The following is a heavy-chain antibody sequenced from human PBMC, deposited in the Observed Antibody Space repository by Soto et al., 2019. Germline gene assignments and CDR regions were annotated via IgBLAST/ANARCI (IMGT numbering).Heavy chain of an antibody. J-gene: IGHJ5*02. Sequence: SETLSLTCSVSGDSISSRGYYWGWIRQPPGKGLEWIGSIFYRGTAYYHPSVQSRGTIFLDTPKNQFSLNLTSVSAADTAVYYCARSGVTGTINWFDPWGQGTLVTVSS. CDR2: IFYRGTA. V-gene: IGHV4-39*01. CDR1: GDSISSRGYY. CDR3: ARSGVTGTINWFDP. D-gene: IGHD1-20*01.